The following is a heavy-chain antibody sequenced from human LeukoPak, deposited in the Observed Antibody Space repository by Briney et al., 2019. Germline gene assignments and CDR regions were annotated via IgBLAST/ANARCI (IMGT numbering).Heavy chain of an antibody. CDR3: ARESYCSSTSCSPRQYPYYYYYGMDV. CDR2: ISSSGSTI. J-gene: IGHJ6*02. CDR1: GFTFSDYC. V-gene: IGHV3-11*01. D-gene: IGHD2-2*01. Sequence: GGSLRLSCAASGFTFSDYCMSGIRQAPGKGLEWVSYISSSGSTIYYADSVKGRFTISMDNAKNSLYLQMNSLRAEDTAVYYCARESYCSSTSCSPRQYPYYYYYGMDVWGQGTTVTVSS.